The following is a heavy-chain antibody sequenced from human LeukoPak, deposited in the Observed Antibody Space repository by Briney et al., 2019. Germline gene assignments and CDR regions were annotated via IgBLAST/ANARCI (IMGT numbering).Heavy chain of an antibody. V-gene: IGHV3-7*01. Sequence: PGGSLRLSCAASRFSFSNYWMSWVRQAPGKGLEWVANIKRDGSEKYYVDSVKGRFTISRDNAKNSLYLQMNSLRVEDTAVYFCASLSNSSGWDFDYWGQGTLVTVSS. J-gene: IGHJ4*02. D-gene: IGHD6-19*01. CDR2: IKRDGSEK. CDR1: RFSFSNYW. CDR3: ASLSNSSGWDFDY.